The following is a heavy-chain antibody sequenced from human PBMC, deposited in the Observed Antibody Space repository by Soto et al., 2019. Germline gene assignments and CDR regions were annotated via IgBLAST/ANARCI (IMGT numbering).Heavy chain of an antibody. Sequence: ETLSLTCAFYGGSFDDFYWSWVRQSPGKGLEWVGEISHDGGTNYSPSLASRVSISVDTSKNQFSLHLRSVTAADTGLYYCARGQLVWYGDLTPYHRDMDVWGQGTTVTVSS. J-gene: IGHJ6*02. D-gene: IGHD3-10*01. CDR1: GGSFDDFY. V-gene: IGHV4-34*01. CDR2: ISHDGGT. CDR3: ARGQLVWYGDLTPYHRDMDV.